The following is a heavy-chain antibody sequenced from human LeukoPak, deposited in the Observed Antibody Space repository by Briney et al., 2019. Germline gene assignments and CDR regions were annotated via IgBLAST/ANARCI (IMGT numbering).Heavy chain of an antibody. D-gene: IGHD2-2*01. CDR2: INPSGGST. CDR1: GGTFSTYA. CDR3: ATEPAAPIYYGMDV. V-gene: IGHV1-46*01. J-gene: IGHJ6*02. Sequence: ASVKVSCKASGGTFSTYAISWVRQAPGQGLEWMGIINPSGGSTSYAQKFQGRVTMTRDTSTSTVYMELSSLRSEDTAVYYCATEPAAPIYYGMDVWGQGTTVTVSS.